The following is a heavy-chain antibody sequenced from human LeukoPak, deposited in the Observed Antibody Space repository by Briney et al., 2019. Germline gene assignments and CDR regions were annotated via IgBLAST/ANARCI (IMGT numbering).Heavy chain of an antibody. CDR3: ARVLGVGSSWSNFDY. Sequence: SETLSLTCTVSGGSISSGGYYWSWIRQHPGKGLEWIGYIYYSGSTYYNPSLKSRVTISVDTSKNQFSLKLSSVTAADTAVYYCARVLGVGSSWSNFDYWGQGTLVTVSS. CDR1: GGSISSGGYY. J-gene: IGHJ4*02. D-gene: IGHD6-13*01. CDR2: IYYSGST. V-gene: IGHV4-31*03.